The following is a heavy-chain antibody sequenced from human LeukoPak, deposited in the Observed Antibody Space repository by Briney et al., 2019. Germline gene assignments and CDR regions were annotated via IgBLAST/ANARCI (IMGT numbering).Heavy chain of an antibody. CDR2: LYPGDSDI. Sequence: GESLKISCKASGYTFTSYWIAWVRQMPGKGLEWMGVLYPGDSDIRYHPSFQGQVSISADRSITTAYLQWSSLKASDSAMYYWARHRGATGWQFDDWGQGTLVTVSS. D-gene: IGHD3-10*01. V-gene: IGHV5-51*01. CDR3: ARHRGATGWQFDD. CDR1: GYTFTSYW. J-gene: IGHJ4*02.